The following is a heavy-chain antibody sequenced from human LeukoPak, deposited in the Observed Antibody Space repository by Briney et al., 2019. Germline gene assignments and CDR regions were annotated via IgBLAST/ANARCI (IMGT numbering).Heavy chain of an antibody. CDR2: IYYSGST. V-gene: IGHV4-39*07. CDR1: DESFSTYY. D-gene: IGHD6-19*01. Sequence: SETLSLTCDVNDESFSTYYWGWIRQPPGKGLEWIGSIYYSGSTYYNPSLKSRVTISVDTSKNQFSLKLSSVTAADTAVYYCARAVAGDDAFDIWGQGTMVTVSS. CDR3: ARAVAGDDAFDI. J-gene: IGHJ3*02.